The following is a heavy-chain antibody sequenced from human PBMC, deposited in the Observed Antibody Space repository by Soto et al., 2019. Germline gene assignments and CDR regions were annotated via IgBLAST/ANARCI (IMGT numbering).Heavy chain of an antibody. CDR1: GFTFSSSW. V-gene: IGHV3-74*01. CDR2: INSDGSTT. J-gene: IGHJ4*02. D-gene: IGHD6-19*01. Sequence: EVQLVESGGGLVQPGGSLRLSCAASGFTFSSSWMHWVRQPPGKGLVWVSRINSDGSTTNYADSVKGRFTISRDNAKNTLYLQMNSLRAEDTAVYYCARGPPGWYGYDYWGQGTLVTVSS. CDR3: ARGPPGWYGYDY.